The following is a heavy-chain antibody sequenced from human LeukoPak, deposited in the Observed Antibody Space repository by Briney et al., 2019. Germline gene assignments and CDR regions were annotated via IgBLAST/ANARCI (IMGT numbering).Heavy chain of an antibody. CDR2: ISDSGGTT. J-gene: IGHJ4*02. V-gene: IGHV3-23*01. D-gene: IGHD3-22*01. Sequence: GGSLRLSCAVSGITLSNYGMSGVRQAPGKGLEWVAGISDSGGTTKYADSVKGRFTISRDNRKNTLYLQMNSLRAEDTAVYFCAKRGVVIRVILVGFHKEAYYFDSWGQGALVTVSS. CDR1: GITLSNYG. CDR3: AKRGVVIRVILVGFHKEAYYFDS.